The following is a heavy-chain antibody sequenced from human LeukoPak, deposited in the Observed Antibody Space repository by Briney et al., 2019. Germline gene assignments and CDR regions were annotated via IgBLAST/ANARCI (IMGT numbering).Heavy chain of an antibody. CDR1: GFTFSDYA. CDR2: IRSSGGST. Sequence: GGSLRLSCAASGFTFSDYAMTWVRQAPGKGLEWVSDIRSSGGSTYYADSVKGRFTISRDNSKNTLYLQTNSLRAEDTAVYYCAKSPGWLLLFDYWGQGTLVTVSS. J-gene: IGHJ4*02. CDR3: AKSPGWLLLFDY. V-gene: IGHV3-23*01. D-gene: IGHD3-22*01.